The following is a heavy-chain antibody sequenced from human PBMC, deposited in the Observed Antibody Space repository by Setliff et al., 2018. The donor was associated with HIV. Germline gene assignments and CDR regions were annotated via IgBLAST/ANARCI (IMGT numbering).Heavy chain of an antibody. D-gene: IGHD4-4*01. CDR2: ISYDGSYK. CDR3: VRDLTTIVTRKVFDI. V-gene: IGHV3-30*04. Sequence: GGSLRLSCAASGFTFGSYAMHWVRQAPGKGLEWVAVISYDGSYKYYADSVKGRFTISRDNSKNTLYVRMNSLRADDTAVYYCVRDLTTIVTRKVFDIWGQGTMVTVSS. J-gene: IGHJ3*02. CDR1: GFTFGSYA.